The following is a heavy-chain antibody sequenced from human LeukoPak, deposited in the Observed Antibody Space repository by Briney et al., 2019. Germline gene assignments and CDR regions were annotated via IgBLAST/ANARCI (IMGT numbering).Heavy chain of an antibody. CDR2: ISESGTNT. CDR1: GFTFSSYA. V-gene: IGHV3-23*01. CDR3: AKMMAGVAGIPNF. Sequence: TGGSLRLSCAASGFTFSSYAMSWVRRAPGKGLGWVSAISESGTNTYYTDSVRGRFTISRGNSKNTLYLHMNSLSADDTAGYYCAKMMAGVAGIPNFWGQGTLVTVFS. D-gene: IGHD6-19*01. J-gene: IGHJ4*02.